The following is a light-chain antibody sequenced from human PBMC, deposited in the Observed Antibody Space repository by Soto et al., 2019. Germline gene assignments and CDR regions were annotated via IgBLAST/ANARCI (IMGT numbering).Light chain of an antibody. CDR1: SSNIGTYT. J-gene: IGLJ1*01. Sequence: QSVLTQPPSGSGIPGQRVTISCSGSSSNIGTYTVNWYQHLPGTAPKLLIYSNNQRPSGVPDRFSGSKSGTSASLAISGLQSEDESDYYCAAWDDSLNGRYVFGTGTKLTVL. CDR2: SNN. CDR3: AAWDDSLNGRYV. V-gene: IGLV1-44*01.